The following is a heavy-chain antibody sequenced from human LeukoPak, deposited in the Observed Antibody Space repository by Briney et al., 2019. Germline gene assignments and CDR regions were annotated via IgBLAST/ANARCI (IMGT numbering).Heavy chain of an antibody. D-gene: IGHD3-9*01. V-gene: IGHV6-1*01. J-gene: IGHJ5*02. Sequence: SQTLSLTCAISGDSISSTSTAWHWIRQSPSRGLEWLGRTYYRSKWYNDYAESVKSRLVINPDTSENEFSLQMTSVSSFDTAIYFCARGPKTGWFDHWGQGTLVTVSS. CDR2: TYYRSKWYN. CDR1: GDSISSTSTA. CDR3: ARGPKTGWFDH.